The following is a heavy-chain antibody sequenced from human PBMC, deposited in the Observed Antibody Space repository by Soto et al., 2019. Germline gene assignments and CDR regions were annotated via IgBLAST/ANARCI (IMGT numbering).Heavy chain of an antibody. Sequence: ASVKVSCKVSGYTLTELSMHWVRQVPGKGLEWMGGFDPEDGETIYAQKFQGRVTMTEDTSTDTAYMELSSLRSEDTAVYYCATERIAAAGRPFDPWGQGTLVTVSS. V-gene: IGHV1-24*01. CDR1: GYTLTELS. J-gene: IGHJ5*02. CDR2: FDPEDGET. D-gene: IGHD6-13*01. CDR3: ATERIAAAGRPFDP.